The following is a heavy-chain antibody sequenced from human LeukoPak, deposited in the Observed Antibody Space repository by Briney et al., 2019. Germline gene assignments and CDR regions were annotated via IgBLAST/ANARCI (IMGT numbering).Heavy chain of an antibody. CDR1: GYTFTGYY. CDR3: ARDRPRTIFGVVKGYYFDY. J-gene: IGHJ4*02. V-gene: IGHV1-2*02. Sequence: ASVKVSCKASGYTFTGYYMHWVRQAPGQGLEWMGWINPNSGGTNYAQKFQGGVTMTRDTSISTAYMELSRLRSDDTAVYYCARDRPRTIFGVVKGYYFDYWGQGTLVTVSS. D-gene: IGHD3-3*01. CDR2: INPNSGGT.